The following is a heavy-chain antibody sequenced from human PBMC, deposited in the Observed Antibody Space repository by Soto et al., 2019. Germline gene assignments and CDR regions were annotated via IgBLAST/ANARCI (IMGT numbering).Heavy chain of an antibody. D-gene: IGHD1-26*01. Sequence: QDQLVQSGAEVKKPGASVKVSCKASGYTFTTYGMHWVRQAPGQRLEWMGWINADNGDTKYSQKFQGRVTITRDTSASTTYMELSSLRSEDTALYYCARVVIQAFHYWCQGTLVTVSS. V-gene: IGHV1-3*01. J-gene: IGHJ4*02. CDR3: ARVVIQAFHY. CDR2: INADNGDT. CDR1: GYTFTTYG.